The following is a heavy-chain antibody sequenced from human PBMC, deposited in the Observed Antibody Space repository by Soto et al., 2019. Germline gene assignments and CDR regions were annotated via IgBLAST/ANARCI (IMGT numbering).Heavy chain of an antibody. CDR1: GFTFSSYG. J-gene: IGHJ6*02. CDR2: ISYDGSNK. V-gene: IGHV3-30*18. CDR3: AKDQAHSYYYYGMDV. Sequence: GGSLRLSCAASGFTFSSYGMHWVRQAPGKGLEWVAVISYDGSNKYYADSVKGRFTISRDNSKNTLYLQMNSLRAEDTAVYYCAKDQAHSYYYYGMDVWSQGTTVTVSS.